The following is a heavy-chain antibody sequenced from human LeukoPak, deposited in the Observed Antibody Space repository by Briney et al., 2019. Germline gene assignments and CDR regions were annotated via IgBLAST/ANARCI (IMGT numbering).Heavy chain of an antibody. CDR3: AKAGIAAAALDY. CDR2: ISYDGSNK. J-gene: IGHJ4*02. CDR1: GFTFSSYG. Sequence: HPGRSLRLSCAASGFTFSSYGMHWVRQAPGKGLEWVAVISYDGSNKYYADSVKGRFTISRDNSKNTLYLQMNNLRAEDTAVYYCAKAGIAAAALDYWGQGTLVTVSS. V-gene: IGHV3-30*18. D-gene: IGHD6-13*01.